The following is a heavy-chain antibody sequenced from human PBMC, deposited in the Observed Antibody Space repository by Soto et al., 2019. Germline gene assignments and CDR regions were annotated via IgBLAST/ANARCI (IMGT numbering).Heavy chain of an antibody. Sequence: LRLSCAASGFSFSDYYMSWIRQAPGKGLEWVSYIRSTDNTRYYADSVKGRFTISRDNAKNSLYLQMNSLRAEDTAVYYCARGNALYDYWGQGTLVTVSS. CDR1: GFSFSDYY. D-gene: IGHD2-2*01. J-gene: IGHJ4*02. V-gene: IGHV3-11*01. CDR2: IRSTDNTR. CDR3: ARGNALYDY.